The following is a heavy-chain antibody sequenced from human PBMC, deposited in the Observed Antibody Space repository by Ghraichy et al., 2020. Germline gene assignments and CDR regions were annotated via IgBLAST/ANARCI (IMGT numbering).Heavy chain of an antibody. V-gene: IGHV3-23*01. CDR1: GFTFSSYA. Sequence: SCAASGFTFSSYAMSWVRQAPGKGLEWVSTVSTSGGSTYYADSVKGRFTISRDNSKNTLYLQMNSLRAEDTAVYYCAKVGILGYCSGGSCYNYFDYWGQGTLVTVSS. CDR3: AKVGILGYCSGGSCYNYFDY. D-gene: IGHD2-15*01. CDR2: VSTSGGST. J-gene: IGHJ4*02.